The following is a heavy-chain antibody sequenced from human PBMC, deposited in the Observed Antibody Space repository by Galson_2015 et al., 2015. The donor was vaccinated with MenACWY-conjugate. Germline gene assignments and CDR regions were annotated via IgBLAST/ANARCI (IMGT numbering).Heavy chain of an antibody. D-gene: IGHD1-26*01. CDR1: GYNFITYW. CDR3: ARHPPGGRGMDV. V-gene: IGHV5-51*01. CDR2: ISPIDSKT. J-gene: IGHJ6*02. Sequence: QSGAEVKKPGESLKISCKASGYNFITYWIGWVRQVPGKGLEWVGLISPIDSKTRYSPAFEGRVTISADNSITTAYLQWNSLQASDTAMYYCARHPPGGRGMDVWAKGLRSPSP.